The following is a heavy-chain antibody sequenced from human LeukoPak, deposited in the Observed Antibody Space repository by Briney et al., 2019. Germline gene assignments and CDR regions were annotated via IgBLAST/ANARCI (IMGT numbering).Heavy chain of an antibody. D-gene: IGHD3-22*01. CDR3: ARAKYYYDSSGYYYIAFDI. CDR2: IYTSGST. J-gene: IGHJ3*02. Sequence: SETLSLTCTVSGGSISSYYWSWIRQPAGKGLEWIGRIYTSGSTNYNPSLKSRVTMSVDTSKNQFSLKLSSATAADTAVYYCARAKYYYDSSGYYYIAFDIWGQGTMVTVSS. CDR1: GGSISSYY. V-gene: IGHV4-4*07.